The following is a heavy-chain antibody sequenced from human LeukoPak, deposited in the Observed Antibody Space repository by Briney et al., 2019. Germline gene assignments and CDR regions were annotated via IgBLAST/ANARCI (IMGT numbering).Heavy chain of an antibody. J-gene: IGHJ4*02. D-gene: IGHD1-26*01. CDR3: AKGGKWDVTHFAY. CDR1: GCTFTSYS. V-gene: IGHV3-23*01. Sequence: GGSLRLSCAASGCTFTSYSMNWVRQAPGKGLEWVSTISGGGGSTYYADSVKGRFTISRDHSKNTLYLQVNSLRAEDTAVYYCAKGGKWDVTHFAYWGQGARVTVSS. CDR2: ISGGGGST.